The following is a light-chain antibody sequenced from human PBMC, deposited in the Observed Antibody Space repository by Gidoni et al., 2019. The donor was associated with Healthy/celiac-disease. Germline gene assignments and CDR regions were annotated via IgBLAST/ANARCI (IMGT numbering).Light chain of an antibody. Sequence: DIVMTQSPLSLPVTPGEPASISCRSSQSLLHSNGYNDLDWYLQKPGQAPQLLIYLGSNRASGGPDRFSGSGSGTDFTLKISRVEAEDVGVYYCMQALQTPRTFGQGTKVEIK. V-gene: IGKV2-28*01. CDR3: MQALQTPRT. CDR1: QSLLHSNGYND. CDR2: LGS. J-gene: IGKJ1*01.